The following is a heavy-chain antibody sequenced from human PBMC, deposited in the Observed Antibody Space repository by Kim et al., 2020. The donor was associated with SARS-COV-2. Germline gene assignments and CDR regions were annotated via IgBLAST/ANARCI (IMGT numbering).Heavy chain of an antibody. V-gene: IGHV1-3*01. CDR2: INPGSGNT. Sequence: ASVKVSCKASGYRFTDYAMHWVRQAPGQSLEWIGWINPGSGNTKYSQRFQGRVTLTRDTSANTAYMDLSSLASEDTAVYFCARDRQQPDYWGQGTLVTGS. CDR1: GYRFTDYA. D-gene: IGHD5-18*01. CDR3: ARDRQQPDY. J-gene: IGHJ4*02.